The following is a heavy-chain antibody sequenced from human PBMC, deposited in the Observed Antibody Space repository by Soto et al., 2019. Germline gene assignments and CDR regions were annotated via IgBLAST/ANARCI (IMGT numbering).Heavy chain of an antibody. J-gene: IGHJ2*01. CDR1: GGTFSSYA. CDR2: IIPIFGTA. CDR3: ARSTYYYDSSGYYYWYFDL. Sequence: QVQLVQSGAEVKKPGSSVKVSCKDSGGTFSSYAISWVRQAPGQGLEWMGGIIPIFGTANYAQKFQGRVTITADESTSTAYMELSSLRSEDTAVYYCARSTYYYDSSGYYYWYFDLWGRGTLVTVSS. V-gene: IGHV1-69*12. D-gene: IGHD3-22*01.